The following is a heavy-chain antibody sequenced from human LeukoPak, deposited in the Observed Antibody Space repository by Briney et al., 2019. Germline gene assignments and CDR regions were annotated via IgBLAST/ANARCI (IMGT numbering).Heavy chain of an antibody. CDR1: GFTFSNYG. V-gene: IGHV3-30*03. J-gene: IGHJ4*02. CDR3: ARDLDY. Sequence: GGSLRLSCAASGFTFSNYGMHWVRQAPGKGLEWVALMSYEGSNIKYADSVKGRFTISRDNAKNSLYLQMNSLRDDDTAVYYCARDLDYWGQGTLVTVSS. CDR2: MSYEGSNI.